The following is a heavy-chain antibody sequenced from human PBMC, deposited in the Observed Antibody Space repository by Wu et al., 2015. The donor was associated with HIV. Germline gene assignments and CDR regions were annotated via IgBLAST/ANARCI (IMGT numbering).Heavy chain of an antibody. CDR3: ARGGYYGSGSYRMGRFDP. Sequence: QVQLVQSGAEVKKPGSSVKVSCKASGGTFSSYAISWVRQAPGQGLEWMGRIIPIFGTANYAQKFQGRVTITADESTSTAYMELSSLRSEDTAVYYCARGGYYGSGSYRMGRFDPWGQGTLVTVSS. CDR2: IIPIFGTA. J-gene: IGHJ5*02. D-gene: IGHD3-10*01. CDR1: GGTFSSYA. V-gene: IGHV1-69*13.